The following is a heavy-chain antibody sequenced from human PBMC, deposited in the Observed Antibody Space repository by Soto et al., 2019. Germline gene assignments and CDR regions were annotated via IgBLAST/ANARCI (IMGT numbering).Heavy chain of an antibody. J-gene: IGHJ4*02. CDR1: GGTFSSYA. V-gene: IGHV1-69*05. CDR2: IIPIFGTA. Sequence: QVQLVQSGAEVKKPGSSVKVSCKASGGTFSSYAISWVRQAPGQGLEWMGGIIPIFGTASYAQKFQGKVTINPNESTSTAYMALSSPRSEDTAVYCCAMGSGSYAPFDYWGQGTLVTVSS. CDR3: AMGSGSYAPFDY. D-gene: IGHD1-26*01.